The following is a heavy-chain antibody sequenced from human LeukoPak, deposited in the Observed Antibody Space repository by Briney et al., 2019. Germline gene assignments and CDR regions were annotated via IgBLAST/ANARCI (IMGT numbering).Heavy chain of an antibody. CDR3: ARDGIGYYYDSSGYYYAY. D-gene: IGHD3-22*01. Sequence: ASVKVSCKASGYTFTSYYMHWVRQAPGQGLEWMGIINPSGGSTSYAQKFQGRVTMTRDTSTSTVYMELSSLRSEDTAVYYCARDGIGYYYDSSGYYYAYWGQGTLVTASS. V-gene: IGHV1-46*01. CDR1: GYTFTSYY. CDR2: INPSGGST. J-gene: IGHJ4*02.